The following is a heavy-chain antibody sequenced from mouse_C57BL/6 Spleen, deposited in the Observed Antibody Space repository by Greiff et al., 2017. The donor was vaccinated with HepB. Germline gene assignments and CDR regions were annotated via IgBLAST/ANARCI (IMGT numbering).Heavy chain of an antibody. CDR2: IDPSDSYT. CDR1: GYTFTSYW. CDR3: ARTDYYTY. V-gene: IGHV1-50*01. J-gene: IGHJ3*01. Sequence: QVQLQQPGAELVKPGASVKLSCKASGYTFTSYWMQWVKQRPGQGLEWIGEIDPSDSYTNYNQKFKGKATLTVDTSSNTAYMQLSSLTSEDSAVYYCARTDYYTYWGQGTLVTVSA. D-gene: IGHD1-1*01.